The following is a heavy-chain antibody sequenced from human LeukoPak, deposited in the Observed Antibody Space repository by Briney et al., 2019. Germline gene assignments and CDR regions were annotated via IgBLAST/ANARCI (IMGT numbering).Heavy chain of an antibody. CDR3: ARRGGSAWYPLDY. Sequence: SETLSLTCTVSGGSISSYYWSWIRQPPGKGLEWIGYSSNSGSTSYNPSLTSRVTISVDRSRNQFSLNLSSVSATDTAVYYCARRGGSAWYPLDYWGQGTVVTVSS. J-gene: IGHJ4*02. D-gene: IGHD6-19*01. V-gene: IGHV4-59*08. CDR1: GGSISSYY. CDR2: SSNSGST.